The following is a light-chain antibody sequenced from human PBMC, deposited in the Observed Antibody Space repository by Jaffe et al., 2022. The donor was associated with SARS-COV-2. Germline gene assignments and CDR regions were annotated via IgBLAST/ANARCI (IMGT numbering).Light chain of an antibody. CDR1: QSVSSF. V-gene: IGKV3-11*01. J-gene: IGKJ4*01. Sequence: EVVLTQSPVTLSLSPGARATLSCRASQSVSSFLAWYQQKPGQAPRLLIYDASNRATGIPARFSGSGSGTDFTLTISSLEPEDFAVYYCQQRTNWPLTFGGGTRVEI. CDR3: QQRTNWPLT. CDR2: DAS.